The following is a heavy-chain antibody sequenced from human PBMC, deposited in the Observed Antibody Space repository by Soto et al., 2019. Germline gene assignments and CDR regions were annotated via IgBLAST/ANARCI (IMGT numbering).Heavy chain of an antibody. D-gene: IGHD1-1*01. CDR1: GYAFTTYG. Sequence: VNLVQSGAEVKKPGASVKVSGKGSGYAFTTYGITWVRQAPGQGLEWMGWISAHNGNTNYAQKLQGRVTVTRDTSTSTAYMELRSLRSDDTAVYYCARGRYGDYWGQGALVTVSS. CDR3: ARGRYGDY. J-gene: IGHJ4*02. CDR2: ISAHNGNT. V-gene: IGHV1-18*01.